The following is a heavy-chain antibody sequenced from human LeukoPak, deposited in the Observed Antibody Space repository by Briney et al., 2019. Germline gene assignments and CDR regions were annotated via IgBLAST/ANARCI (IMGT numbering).Heavy chain of an antibody. V-gene: IGHV4-39*07. D-gene: IGHD1-26*01. CDR1: GGSISRSGYH. CDR2: IYYSGST. CDR3: ARFNSGSYQHYFDY. Sequence: SETLSLTCTVSGGSISRSGYHWGWVRQPPGKGLEWIGNIYYSGSTYYNPSLKSRVTISGDTSKNQFSLKLSSVTAADTAVYYCARFNSGSYQHYFDYWGQGTLVTVSS. J-gene: IGHJ4*02.